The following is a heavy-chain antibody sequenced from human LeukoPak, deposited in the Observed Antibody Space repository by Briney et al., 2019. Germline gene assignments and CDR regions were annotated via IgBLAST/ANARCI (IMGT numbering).Heavy chain of an antibody. CDR3: ARATEPTNPSFDY. J-gene: IGHJ4*02. Sequence: GGSLRLSCAASGFTFSSYAMHWVRQAPGKGLEGVAVISYDGSNKYYADSAKGRFTISRDNSKTTLYLQMNSLRAEDTAVYYCARATEPTNPSFDYWGQGTLVTVSS. CDR2: ISYDGSNK. D-gene: IGHD5-24*01. CDR1: GFTFSSYA. V-gene: IGHV3-30-3*01.